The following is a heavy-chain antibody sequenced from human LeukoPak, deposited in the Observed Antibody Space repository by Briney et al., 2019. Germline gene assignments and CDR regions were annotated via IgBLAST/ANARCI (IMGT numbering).Heavy chain of an antibody. D-gene: IGHD5-18*01. CDR1: GGTFSSYA. CDR2: IIPIFGTA. V-gene: IGHV1-69*13. CDR3: ARDRGGYSYGLWYFDY. Sequence: GASVKVSCKASGGTFSSYALSWVRQAPGQGLEWMGGIIPIFGTANYAQKFQGRVTITADESTSTAYMELSSLRSEDTAVYYCARDRGGYSYGLWYFDYWGQGTLVTVSS. J-gene: IGHJ4*02.